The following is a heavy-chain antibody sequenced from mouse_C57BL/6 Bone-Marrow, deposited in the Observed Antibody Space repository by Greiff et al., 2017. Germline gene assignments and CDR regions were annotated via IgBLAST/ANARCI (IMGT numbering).Heavy chain of an antibody. CDR2: IDPNSGGT. CDR3: ARSKDGYYLRFDD. V-gene: IGHV1-72*01. J-gene: IGHJ2*01. CDR1: GYTFTSYW. Sequence: VQLQQPGAELVKPGASVKLSCKASGYTFTSYWMHWVKQRPGRGLEWIGRIDPNSGGTKYNEKFKSKATLTVDTPSSTAYLQLSSLTSEDSAVYYCARSKDGYYLRFDDWGQGTTLTVSS. D-gene: IGHD2-3*01.